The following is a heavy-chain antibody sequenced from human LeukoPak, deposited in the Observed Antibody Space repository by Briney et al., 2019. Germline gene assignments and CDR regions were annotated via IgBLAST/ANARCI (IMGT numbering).Heavy chain of an antibody. Sequence: GGSLRLSCAASGFTFDDYAMHWVRQAPGKGLEWVSGISWNSGSIGYADSVKGRFTISRDNAKNSLYLQMNSLRAEDTALYYCAKVSRAFDIWGQGTMVTVSS. CDR3: AKVSRAFDI. CDR2: ISWNSGSI. CDR1: GFTFDDYA. V-gene: IGHV3-9*01. J-gene: IGHJ3*02.